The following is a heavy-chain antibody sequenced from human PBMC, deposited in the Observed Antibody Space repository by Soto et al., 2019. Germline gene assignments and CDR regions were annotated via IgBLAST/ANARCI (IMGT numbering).Heavy chain of an antibody. CDR3: ARYLQQLLDY. D-gene: IGHD6-13*01. Sequence: PTLVNPTQTLTLTCTFSGFSLSTSGVGVAWIRQPPGKALEWLALIYWDDDGRYRPSLKSRLTLTKDTSKNQVVLRMTNMDPVDTATYFCARYLQQLLDYWGPGTVVTVSS. CDR2: IYWDDDG. CDR1: GFSLSTSGVG. V-gene: IGHV2-5*02. J-gene: IGHJ4*02.